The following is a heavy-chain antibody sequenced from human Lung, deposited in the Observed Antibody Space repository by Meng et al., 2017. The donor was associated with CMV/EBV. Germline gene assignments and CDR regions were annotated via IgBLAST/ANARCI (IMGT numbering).Heavy chain of an antibody. CDR3: ARTQIAVETCGTKTKYHYYGLDV. CDR1: GYTFSTYD. V-gene: IGHV1-8*02. J-gene: IGHJ6*02. D-gene: IGHD1/OR15-1a*01. Sequence: ASXXVSXQASGYTFSTYDINWMRQAPGQGLEWRGWMNANSGNTGYAQRFQGRVSMTRDTSTITAYMELSRLRSEDTAVYYWARTQIAVETCGTKTKYHYYGLDVWXQGTXVNGAS. CDR2: MNANSGNT.